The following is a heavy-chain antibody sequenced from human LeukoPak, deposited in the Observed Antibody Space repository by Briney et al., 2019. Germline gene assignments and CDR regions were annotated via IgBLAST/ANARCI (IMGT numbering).Heavy chain of an antibody. CDR1: GFTVSSNY. D-gene: IGHD5-12*01. V-gene: IGHV3-53*01. J-gene: IGHJ4*02. CDR3: ARAPKLASNAFFDY. CDR2: IYSAGST. Sequence: GGSLRLSCAASGFTVSSNYMSWVRQAPGKGLEWVSVIYSAGSTHYADSVKGRFTISRDNSKNTLYLQMNSLRAEDTAMYYCARAPKLASNAFFDYWGQGTLVTVSS.